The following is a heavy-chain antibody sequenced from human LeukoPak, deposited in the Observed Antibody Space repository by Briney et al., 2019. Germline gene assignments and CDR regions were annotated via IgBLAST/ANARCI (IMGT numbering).Heavy chain of an antibody. CDR1: GGSISSYY. Sequence: SETLSLTCTVSGGSISSYYWSWIRQPPGKGLEWIGYIYYSGSTNYNPSLKSRVTISVDTSKNQFPLKLSSVTAADTAVYYCARLTGYRIESAFDIWGQGTMVTVSS. CDR3: ARLTGYRIESAFDI. D-gene: IGHD3-9*01. CDR2: IYYSGST. V-gene: IGHV4-59*01. J-gene: IGHJ3*02.